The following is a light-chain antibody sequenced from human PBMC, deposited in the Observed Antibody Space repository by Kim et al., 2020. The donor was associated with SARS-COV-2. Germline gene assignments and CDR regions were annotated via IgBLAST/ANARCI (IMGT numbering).Light chain of an antibody. CDR2: GKN. V-gene: IGLV3-19*01. J-gene: IGLJ2*01. Sequence: ALGRTVRITCQGDSLRSYYASWYQQKPGQAPVLVIYGKNNRPSGIPDRFSGSSSGNTASLTITGAQAEDEAGYYCNSRDSSGNHLVFGGGTQLTVL. CDR1: SLRSYY. CDR3: NSRDSSGNHLV.